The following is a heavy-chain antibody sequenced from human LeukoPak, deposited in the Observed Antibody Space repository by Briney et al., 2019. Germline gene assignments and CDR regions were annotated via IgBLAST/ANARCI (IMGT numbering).Heavy chain of an antibody. V-gene: IGHV4-61*01. Sequence: NASETLSLTCTVSGVSVSSGSYYWTWIRQPPGKGLEWIGYSYHSGSTMYNPSLKSRFTMSVDKSKNQFSLKLTSVTAADTAVYYCARDMYGSGSFLPESPWGQGTLVTVSS. D-gene: IGHD3-10*01. CDR1: GVSVSSGSYY. J-gene: IGHJ5*02. CDR3: ARDMYGSGSFLPESP. CDR2: SYHSGST.